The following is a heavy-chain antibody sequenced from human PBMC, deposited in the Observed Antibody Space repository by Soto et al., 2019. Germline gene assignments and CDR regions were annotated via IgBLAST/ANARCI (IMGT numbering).Heavy chain of an antibody. V-gene: IGHV1-8*01. J-gene: IGHJ5*02. Sequence: ASVKVSCKASGYTFTSYDINWVRQAAGQGLEWMGWMNPNSGNIGYAQKFQGRVTMTRNTSISTAYMELSSLRSEDTAVYYCARQALSRTGFDPWGQGTLVTVSS. CDR2: MNPNSGNI. CDR3: ARQALSRTGFDP. CDR1: GYTFTSYD.